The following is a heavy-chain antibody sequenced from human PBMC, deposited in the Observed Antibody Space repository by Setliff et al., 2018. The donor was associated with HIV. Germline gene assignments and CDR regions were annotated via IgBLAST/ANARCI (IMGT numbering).Heavy chain of an antibody. J-gene: IGHJ4*02. CDR1: GGSISSHY. CDR2: TSYSGSA. CDR3: ATDYYDSHGYRLDY. D-gene: IGHD3-22*01. V-gene: IGHV4-59*11. Sequence: SETLSLTCTVSGGSISSHYWSWIRQPPGKGLEWIGYTSYSGSASYNPSLKSRFTITIDTSKNQFSLNLTSVTSADTAVYYCATDYYDSHGYRLDYWGQGTLVTVSS.